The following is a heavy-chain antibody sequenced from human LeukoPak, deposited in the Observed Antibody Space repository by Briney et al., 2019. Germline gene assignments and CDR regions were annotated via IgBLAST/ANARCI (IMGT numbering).Heavy chain of an antibody. CDR3: ARGPWAYYFDY. V-gene: IGHV4-34*01. CDR2: INHSGST. CDR1: GGSFSGYY. J-gene: IGHJ4*02. Sequence: PSETLSLTCAVYGGSFSGYYWTWIRQPPGKGLEWIGEINHSGSTNYNPSLKSRVTISVDASKNQFSLKLSSVTAADTAVYYCARGPWAYYFDYWGQGTLVTVSS. D-gene: IGHD7-27*01.